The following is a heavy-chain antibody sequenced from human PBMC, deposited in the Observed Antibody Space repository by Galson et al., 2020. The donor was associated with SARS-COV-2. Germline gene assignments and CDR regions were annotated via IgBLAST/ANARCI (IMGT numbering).Heavy chain of an antibody. CDR2: ISYDGSNK. CDR3: ASLLSDAFDI. D-gene: IGHD2-15*01. V-gene: IGHV3-30*04. J-gene: IGHJ3*02. CDR1: GFTFSSYA. Sequence: GGSLRLSCAASGFTFSSYAMHWVRQAPGKGLEWVAVISYDGSNKYYADSVKGGFTISRDNSTNTLYLQMNSLRAEDTAGYYCASLLSDAFDIWGQGTMVTVSS.